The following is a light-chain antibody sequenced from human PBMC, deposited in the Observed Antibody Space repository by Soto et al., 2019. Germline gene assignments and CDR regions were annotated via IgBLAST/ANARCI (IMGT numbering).Light chain of an antibody. CDR3: SSYTSSSTLRM. V-gene: IGLV2-14*01. CDR2: EVS. CDR1: SSDVGGYNY. J-gene: IGLJ3*02. Sequence: QSVLTQPASVSGSPGQSITISCTGTSSDVGGYNYVSWYQQHPGKAPKLMIYEVSNRPSGVSNRFSGSKSGNTASLTISGLQAEDEADYYCSSYTSSSTLRMFGGGTQLTVL.